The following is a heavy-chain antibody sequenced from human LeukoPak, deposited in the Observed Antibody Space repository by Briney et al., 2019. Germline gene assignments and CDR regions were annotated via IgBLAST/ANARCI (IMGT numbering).Heavy chain of an antibody. V-gene: IGHV3-53*01. CDR1: GFTVSSNY. D-gene: IGHD5-18*01. CDR3: ARVGVDTGRSFDY. CDR2: IYSGGST. J-gene: IGHJ4*02. Sequence: GGSLRLSCAASGFTVSSNYMSWVRQAPGKGLEWVSVIYSGGSTYYADSVKGRFTISRDNSKNTLYLQMNSLKAEDTAVYYCARVGVDTGRSFDYWGQGTLVTVSS.